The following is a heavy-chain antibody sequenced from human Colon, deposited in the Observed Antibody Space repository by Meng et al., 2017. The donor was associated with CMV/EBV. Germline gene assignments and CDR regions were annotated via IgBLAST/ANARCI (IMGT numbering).Heavy chain of an antibody. D-gene: IGHD3-22*01. CDR1: GFTFSSYW. Sequence: GESLKISCAASGFTFSSYWMSWVRQAPGKGLEWVANIKYDGSEKFYVDSVKGRFTISRDNAKNSLFLQMNSLRVDDTAVYYCAREARYYDSSGTSSAMDVWGQGTTVTVSS. V-gene: IGHV3-7*01. CDR2: IKYDGSEK. J-gene: IGHJ6*02. CDR3: AREARYYDSSGTSSAMDV.